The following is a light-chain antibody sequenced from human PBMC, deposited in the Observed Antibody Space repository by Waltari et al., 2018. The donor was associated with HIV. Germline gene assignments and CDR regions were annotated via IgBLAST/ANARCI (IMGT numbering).Light chain of an antibody. CDR1: QGVSSY. CDR2: GAS. CDR3: QQYYSYPWT. Sequence: SFSASTGDRVSITCRASQGVSSYLAWYQQKPGKAPKLLIYGASTLQSAVPSRFSGSGSGTNFTLTISCLQSEDFATYFCQQYYSYPWTFGQGTKVEIK. J-gene: IGKJ1*01. V-gene: IGKV1-8*01.